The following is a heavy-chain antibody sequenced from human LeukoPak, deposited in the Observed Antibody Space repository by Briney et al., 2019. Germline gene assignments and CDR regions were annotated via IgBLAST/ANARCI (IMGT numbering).Heavy chain of an antibody. CDR3: ARITWIQKRYYFDY. J-gene: IGHJ4*02. D-gene: IGHD5-18*01. Sequence: GGSLRLSCAASGFTFSDYYMSWIRQAPGKGLEWVSYISSSGSTIYYADSVKGRFTISRDNAKNSLYLQMNSLRAEDTAVYYCARITWIQKRYYFDYWGQGTLVTVPS. CDR1: GFTFSDYY. CDR2: ISSSGSTI. V-gene: IGHV3-11*01.